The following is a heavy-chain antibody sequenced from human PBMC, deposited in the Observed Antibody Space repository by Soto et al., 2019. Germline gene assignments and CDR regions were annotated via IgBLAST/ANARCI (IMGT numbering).Heavy chain of an antibody. Sequence: HPGGSLRLSCAASGFTFDDYAMHWVRQAPGKGLEWVSGISWNSGSIGYADSVKGRFTISRDNAKNSLYLQMNSLRAEDTALYYCAKDSGLSCSGGSCYGWFDPWGQGTLVTVSS. CDR2: ISWNSGSI. J-gene: IGHJ5*02. CDR1: GFTFDDYA. CDR3: AKDSGLSCSGGSCYGWFDP. V-gene: IGHV3-9*01. D-gene: IGHD2-15*01.